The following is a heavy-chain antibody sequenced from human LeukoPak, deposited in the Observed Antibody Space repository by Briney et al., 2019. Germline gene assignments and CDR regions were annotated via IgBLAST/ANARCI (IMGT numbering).Heavy chain of an antibody. CDR1: GYTFTSYG. Sequence: GASVKVSCKASGYTFTSYGINWVRQAPGQGLEWMGWINTNNVNRNYAQKLQGRVTMTTDTSTSTAYMELRSLRSDDTAVYYCARDLGGYCSSTSCYRAAVYWGQGTLVTVSS. CDR3: ARDLGGYCSSTSCYRAAVY. J-gene: IGHJ4*02. V-gene: IGHV1-18*01. D-gene: IGHD2-2*02. CDR2: INTNNVNR.